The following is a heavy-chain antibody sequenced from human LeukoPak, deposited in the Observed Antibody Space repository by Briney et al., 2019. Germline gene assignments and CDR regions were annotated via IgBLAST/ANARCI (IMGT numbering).Heavy chain of an antibody. CDR3: AAAPKYDSSGYYPPNNAFDI. Sequence: SVPDTFLSSGYTFTHYALNEVRQAPAKGLEWVGWNFVGRANTNYPQKLQERVTITRDMSTSTAYMELSSLRSEDTAVYYCAAAPKYDSSGYYPPNNAFDIWGEGTMMSVSS. D-gene: IGHD3-22*01. J-gene: IGHJ3*02. CDR1: GYTFTHYA. CDR2: NFVGRANT. V-gene: IGHV1-58*01.